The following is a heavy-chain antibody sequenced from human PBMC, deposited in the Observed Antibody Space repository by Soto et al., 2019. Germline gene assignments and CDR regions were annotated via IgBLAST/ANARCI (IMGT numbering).Heavy chain of an antibody. D-gene: IGHD3-22*01. CDR3: AAVNAYYYDSSGYLYYFDY. V-gene: IGHV1-58*02. CDR2: IVVGSGNT. J-gene: IGHJ4*02. Sequence: ASVKVSCKASGFTFTSSAMQWVRQAHGQHLDWIGWIVVGSGNTNYAQKFQERVTITRDMSTSTAYMELSSLRSEDTAVYYCAAVNAYYYDSSGYLYYFDYWGQGTLVTVSS. CDR1: GFTFTSSA.